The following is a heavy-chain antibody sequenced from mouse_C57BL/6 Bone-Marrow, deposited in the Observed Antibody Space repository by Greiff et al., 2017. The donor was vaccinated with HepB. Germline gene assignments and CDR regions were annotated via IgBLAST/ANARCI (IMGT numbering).Heavy chain of an antibody. CDR3: AREESGGYAMDY. CDR2: INPNNGGT. J-gene: IGHJ4*01. V-gene: IGHV1-18*01. Sequence: VQLKESGPELVKPGASVKIPCKASGYTFTDYNMDWVKQSHGKSLEWIGDINPNNGGTIYNQKFKGKATLTVDKSSSTAYMELRSLTSEDTAVYYCAREESGGYAMDYWGQGTSVTVSS. CDR1: GYTFTDYN.